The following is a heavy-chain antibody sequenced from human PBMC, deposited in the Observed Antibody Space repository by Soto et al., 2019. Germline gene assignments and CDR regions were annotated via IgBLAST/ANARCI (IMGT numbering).Heavy chain of an antibody. Sequence: QLQLQESGPGLVKPSETLSLTCTVSGGSISSSSYYWGWIRQPPGKGLEWIGSIYYSGSTYYNPSLKSRVTISVDTSKNQFSLKLSSVTAADTAVYYCARYRLGTIAVGIGAFDIWGQGTMVTVSS. CDR1: GGSISSSSYY. CDR3: ARYRLGTIAVGIGAFDI. J-gene: IGHJ3*02. V-gene: IGHV4-39*01. D-gene: IGHD6-19*01. CDR2: IYYSGST.